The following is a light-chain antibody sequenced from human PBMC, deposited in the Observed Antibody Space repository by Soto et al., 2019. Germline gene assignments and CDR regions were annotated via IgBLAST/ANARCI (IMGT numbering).Light chain of an antibody. J-gene: IGLJ1*01. CDR1: SSDVGGYDY. Sequence: SVLPKPPSASGSPGQSVTISCTGTSSDVGGYDYVSWYQQHPGKAPKLMIYEVNKRPSGVPDRFSGSKSGNTASLTVSGLQAEDEADYYCSSYAGSNNFEVFGTGTKVTVL. CDR2: EVN. V-gene: IGLV2-8*01. CDR3: SSYAGSNNFEV.